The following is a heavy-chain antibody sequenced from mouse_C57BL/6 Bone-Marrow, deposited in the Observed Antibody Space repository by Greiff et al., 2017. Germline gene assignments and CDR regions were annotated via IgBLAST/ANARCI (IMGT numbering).Heavy chain of an antibody. J-gene: IGHJ4*01. CDR3: ARHSSGYSYYAMDY. V-gene: IGHV15-2*01. CDR1: DSEVFPIAY. D-gene: IGHD3-1*01. CDR2: ILTSIGRT. Sequence: SGSELRSPGSSVKLSCKDFDSEVFPIAYMSWVRQKPGHGFEWIGGILTSIGRTSYGEKFEDKATLDADTLSNTAYLELNSLTSEDSAIYYCARHSSGYSYYAMDYWGQGTSVTVSS.